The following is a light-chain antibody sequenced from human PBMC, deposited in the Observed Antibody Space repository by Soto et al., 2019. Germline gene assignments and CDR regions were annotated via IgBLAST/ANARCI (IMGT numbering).Light chain of an antibody. CDR3: SSYTSSSTPYV. J-gene: IGLJ1*01. CDR1: SSDVGGYNY. V-gene: IGLV2-14*01. Sequence: QSLLTQPASVSGSPGQSITISCTGTSSDVGGYNYVSWYQQHPVKAPKLMIYDVTNRLSGVSDRFSGSKSGNTASLTISGLQAEDEADYYCSSYTSSSTPYVFGTGTKVTVL. CDR2: DVT.